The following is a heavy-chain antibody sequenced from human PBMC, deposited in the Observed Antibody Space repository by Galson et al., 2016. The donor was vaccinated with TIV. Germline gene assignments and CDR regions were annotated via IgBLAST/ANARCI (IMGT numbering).Heavy chain of an antibody. V-gene: IGHV3-30*03. CDR3: ARDSSGYFSFDC. J-gene: IGHJ4*02. CDR2: ISYDRSNK. Sequence: SLRLSCAASGLTFGSYGMHWVRQAPGKGLDWVALISYDRSNKDYADSVKGRFTISRDNSKNTLYLQMNSLRAEDTAVYYCARDSSGYFSFDCWGQGTLVTVSS. D-gene: IGHD3-22*01. CDR1: GLTFGSYG.